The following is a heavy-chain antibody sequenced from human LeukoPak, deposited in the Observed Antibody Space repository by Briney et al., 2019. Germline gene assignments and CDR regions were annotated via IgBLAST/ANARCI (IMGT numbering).Heavy chain of an antibody. J-gene: IGHJ4*02. CDR3: AIVPYCGGDCYYFDY. Sequence: SETLSLTCTVSGGSISSYYWSWIRQPPGKGLEWIGYIYYSGSTNYNPSLKSRVTISVDTSKNQFPLKLSSVTAADTAVYYCAIVPYCGGDCYYFDYWGQGTLVTVSS. CDR2: IYYSGST. V-gene: IGHV4-59*12. CDR1: GGSISSYY. D-gene: IGHD2-21*02.